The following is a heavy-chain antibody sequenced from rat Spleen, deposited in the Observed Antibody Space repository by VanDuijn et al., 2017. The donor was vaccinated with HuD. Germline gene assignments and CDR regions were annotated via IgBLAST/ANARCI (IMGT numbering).Heavy chain of an antibody. Sequence: EVQLVESDGGLVQPGRSLKLSCAASGFTFSDYYMAWVRQAPTTGLEWVATISYGDSSGHSGTYYREPVKGRFTISRDNAKSTLSLQMDSLRSEDTATYYCARRHYGYTDYFDYWGQGVMVTVSS. CDR2: ISYGDSSGHSGT. J-gene: IGHJ2*01. CDR3: ARRHYGYTDYFDY. V-gene: IGHV5-29*01. D-gene: IGHD1-9*01. CDR1: GFTFSDYY.